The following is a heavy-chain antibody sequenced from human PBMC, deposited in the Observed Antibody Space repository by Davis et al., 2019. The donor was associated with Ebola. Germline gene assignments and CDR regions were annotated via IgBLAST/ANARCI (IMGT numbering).Heavy chain of an antibody. Sequence: GESLKISCAAPGFTFSSYWMSWVRQAPGKGLEWVANIKQDGSEKYYVDSVKGRFTISRDNAKNSLYLQMNSLRAEDTAVYYCARGSYGYWGQGTLVTVSS. V-gene: IGHV3-7*03. CDR3: ARGSYGY. J-gene: IGHJ4*02. D-gene: IGHD3-16*01. CDR2: IKQDGSEK. CDR1: GFTFSSYW.